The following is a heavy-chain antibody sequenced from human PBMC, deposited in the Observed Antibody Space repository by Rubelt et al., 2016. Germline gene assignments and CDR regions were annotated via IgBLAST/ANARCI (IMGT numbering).Heavy chain of an antibody. D-gene: IGHD6-13*01. J-gene: IGHJ3*02. CDR2: FDGEDGET. Sequence: QVQLVQSGAVLKKPGASVKVSCKVSGDTLSVFSIHWVRQAPGKGLEWMGGFDGEDGETVYAQNFQGRLIMTEDTSTDTAYMELSRLTSADTAVYYGSTADSSSWYDATDTWGQGTMVTVSS. CDR3: STADSSSWYDATDT. V-gene: IGHV1-24*01. CDR1: GDTLSVFS.